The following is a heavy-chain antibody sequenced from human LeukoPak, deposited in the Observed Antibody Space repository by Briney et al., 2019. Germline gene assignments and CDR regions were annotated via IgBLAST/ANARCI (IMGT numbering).Heavy chain of an antibody. CDR2: ISGSGGST. Sequence: SGGSLRLSCAASGFTFTSYAMSWVRQAPGKGLEWVSAISGSGGSTYYADSVKGRYTISRDNSKNTLYLQMNSLRAEDTAVYYCAKGPSYDILTGWIDYWGQGTLVTVSS. CDR3: AKGPSYDILTGWIDY. V-gene: IGHV3-23*01. CDR1: GFTFTSYA. D-gene: IGHD3-9*01. J-gene: IGHJ4*02.